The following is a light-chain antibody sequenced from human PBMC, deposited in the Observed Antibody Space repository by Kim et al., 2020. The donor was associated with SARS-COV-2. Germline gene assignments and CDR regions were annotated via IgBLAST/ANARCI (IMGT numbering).Light chain of an antibody. J-gene: IGLJ2*01. CDR2: DVA. CDR1: NSDVGAFNY. V-gene: IGLV2-11*01. Sequence: SVTISCTGTNSDVGAFNYVSWYQQHSGRAPKLMLYDVAKRPSGVPGRFSGSKSGDTASLTISGLQPEDEADYYCCSYAGDYIYVVFGRGTKVTVL. CDR3: CSYAGDYIYVV.